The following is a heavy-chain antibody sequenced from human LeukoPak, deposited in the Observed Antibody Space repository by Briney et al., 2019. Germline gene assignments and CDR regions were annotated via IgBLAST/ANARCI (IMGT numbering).Heavy chain of an antibody. J-gene: IGHJ6*03. Sequence: SSETLSLTCTLSGGSISSNYWSWIRQPPGKGLEWIGCRYDTGGTNYNPSLQSRVTISVDTSKNQFSLKLTSVTATDTAVYYCARVRLDYYYYYMDVWGKGTPVTVSS. V-gene: IGHV4-59*12. CDR1: GGSISSNY. CDR2: RYDTGGT. CDR3: ARVRLDYYYYYMDV. D-gene: IGHD4-17*01.